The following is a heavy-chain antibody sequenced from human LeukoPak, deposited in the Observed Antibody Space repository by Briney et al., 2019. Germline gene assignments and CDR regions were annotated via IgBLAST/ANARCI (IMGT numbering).Heavy chain of an antibody. CDR2: INHSGST. Sequence: SETLSLTCAVYGGSFSGYYWSWIRQPPGKGLEWIGEINHSGSTNYNPSLKSRVTISVDASKNQFSLKLSSVTAADTAVYYCARRGYYDSSGYLYYFDYWGQGTLVTVSS. V-gene: IGHV4-34*01. CDR1: GGSFSGYY. J-gene: IGHJ4*02. CDR3: ARRGYYDSSGYLYYFDY. D-gene: IGHD3-22*01.